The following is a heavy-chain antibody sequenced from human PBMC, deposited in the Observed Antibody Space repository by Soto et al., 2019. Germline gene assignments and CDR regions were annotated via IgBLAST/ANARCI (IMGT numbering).Heavy chain of an antibody. CDR2: IYWDADK. D-gene: IGHD2-15*01. V-gene: IGHV2-5*02. CDR1: GFSLSTSGVG. CDR3: AYLPCSGGSCYWFSFSGMDV. J-gene: IGHJ6*02. Sequence: QITLKESGPTLVKPTQNLTLTCTFSGFSLSTSGVGVAGIRQPPGEALEWLALIYWDADKRYRPSLESRLTITKDTSKNLVVLTMTNMDSVDTATYYCAYLPCSGGSCYWFSFSGMDVWGQGTTVTVSS.